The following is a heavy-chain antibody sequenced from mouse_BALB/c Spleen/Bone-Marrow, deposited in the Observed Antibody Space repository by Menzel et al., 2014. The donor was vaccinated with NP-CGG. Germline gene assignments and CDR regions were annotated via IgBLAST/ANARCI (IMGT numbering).Heavy chain of an antibody. Sequence: DVMLVESGGGLVQPGGSLKLSCAASGFTFSTYGMSWVRQTPDKRLELVASINNNGGSTYYPDSVKGRFTISRDNAKNTLYLQMSSLKSEDTAMYYCARDHVVGYWGQGTLVTVSA. J-gene: IGHJ3*01. V-gene: IGHV5-6-3*01. CDR3: ARDHVVGY. CDR1: GFTFSTYG. CDR2: INNNGGST.